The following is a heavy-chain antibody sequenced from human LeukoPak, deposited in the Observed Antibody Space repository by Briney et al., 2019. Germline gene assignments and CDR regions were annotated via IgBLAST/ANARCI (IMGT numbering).Heavy chain of an antibody. CDR1: GGTFSSYA. Sequence: ASVKVSCKASGGTFSSYAISWVRQAPGQGLEWMGGIIPIFGTANYAQKFQGRVTITADESTSTAYMELSSLRSEDTAVYYCARDISRYYYDSSGPFRGDYWGQGTLVTVSS. CDR3: ARDISRYYYDSSGPFRGDY. J-gene: IGHJ4*02. CDR2: IIPIFGTA. D-gene: IGHD3-22*01. V-gene: IGHV1-69*13.